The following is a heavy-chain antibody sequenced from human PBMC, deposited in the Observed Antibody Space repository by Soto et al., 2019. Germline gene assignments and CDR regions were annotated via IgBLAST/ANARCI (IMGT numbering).Heavy chain of an antibody. CDR2: IYYSGAT. D-gene: IGHD3-22*01. Sequence: PSETLSLTCTVSGGSITSYYWSWIRQPPGKELEWIGYIYYSGATNYNPSLKSRVTISVDTSKNQFSLRLGSVTAADTAVYHCARNTYYDSTGTFDYWGQGTLVTVSS. J-gene: IGHJ4*02. CDR3: ARNTYYDSTGTFDY. V-gene: IGHV4-59*01. CDR1: GGSITSYY.